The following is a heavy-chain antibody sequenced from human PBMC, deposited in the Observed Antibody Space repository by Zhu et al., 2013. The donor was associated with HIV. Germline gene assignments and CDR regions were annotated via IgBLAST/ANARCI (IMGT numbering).Heavy chain of an antibody. D-gene: IGHD3-3*01. CDR1: GYTFTSYG. V-gene: IGHV1-18*01. CDR3: ARDTTIFGVVKGTWFDP. CDR2: ISGYNGNT. Sequence: QVQLVQSGAEVKKPGASVKVSCKASGYTFTSYGISWVRQAPGQGLEWMGWISGYNGNTNYAQKLQGRITMTTDTSTSTAYMELRSLRSDDTAVYYCARDTTIFGVVKGTWFDPGAREPWVTVSS. J-gene: IGHJ5*02.